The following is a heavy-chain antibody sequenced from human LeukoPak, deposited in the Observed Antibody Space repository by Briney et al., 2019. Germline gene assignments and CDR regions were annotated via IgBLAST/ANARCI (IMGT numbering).Heavy chain of an antibody. J-gene: IGHJ4*02. CDR2: ISGSGGST. D-gene: IGHD3-10*01. CDR3: AKEGMVRGVMLG. V-gene: IGHV3-23*01. CDR1: GFSFSSYG. Sequence: TGGSLRLSCAASGFSFSSYGMNWVRQAPGKGLEWVSAISGSGGSTYYADSVKGRFTISRDNSKNTLCLQMNSLRAEDTAVYYCAKEGMVRGVMLGWGQGTLVTVSS.